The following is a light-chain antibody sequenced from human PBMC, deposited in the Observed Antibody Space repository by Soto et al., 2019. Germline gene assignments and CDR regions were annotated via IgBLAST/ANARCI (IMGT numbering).Light chain of an antibody. J-gene: IGKJ1*01. CDR1: QSISTY. Sequence: DIQMTQSPTSLSASVGDRVTISCRASQSISTYLTWYQQKPGKAPRLLIYAASSVQSGVPPRFSGSGSGTDFILTISSLRPEDIATYFCQQTYTAPPWTFGQGTKVEI. CDR2: AAS. CDR3: QQTYTAPPWT. V-gene: IGKV1-39*01.